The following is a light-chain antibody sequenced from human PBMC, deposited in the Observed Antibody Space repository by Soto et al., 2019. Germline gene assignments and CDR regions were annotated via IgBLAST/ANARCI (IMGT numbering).Light chain of an antibody. J-gene: IGKJ2*01. V-gene: IGKV1-5*03. CDR1: QTISSW. CDR3: QHYKSYYT. CDR2: KAS. Sequence: DIQMTQSPSTLSASVGDRVTITCRASQTISSWLAWYKQKPGKAPKLLIYKASTLKSVVPSRFSGSGSGTQFTLTIRSMKPDDLATYYCQHYKSYYTFGQGTKLDIK.